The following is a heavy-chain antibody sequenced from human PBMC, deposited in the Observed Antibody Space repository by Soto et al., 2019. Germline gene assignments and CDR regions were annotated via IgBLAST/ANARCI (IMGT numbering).Heavy chain of an antibody. Sequence: QVHLLQSGAEVKKPGASVKVSCKGSGYTFTTYGITWVRQAPGQGLEWMGWISAHNGNTNYAQKLQGRVTVTRDTSTSAAYMELRSLRSDDTAVYYGARGRYGDYWGQGALVTVSS. CDR3: ARGRYGDY. J-gene: IGHJ4*02. V-gene: IGHV1-18*01. CDR2: ISAHNGNT. CDR1: GYTFTTYG. D-gene: IGHD1-1*01.